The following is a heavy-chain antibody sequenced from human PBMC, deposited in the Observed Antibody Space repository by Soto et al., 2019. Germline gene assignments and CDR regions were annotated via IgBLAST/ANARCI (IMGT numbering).Heavy chain of an antibody. Sequence: SETLSLTCAVYGGSFSGYYWSWIRQPPGKGLEWIGEINHSGSTNYNPSLKSRVTISVDTSKNQFSLKLSSVTAADTAVYYCARRDYVWGSYRPGYGMDVWGQGTTVTVSS. J-gene: IGHJ6*02. D-gene: IGHD3-16*02. CDR3: ARRDYVWGSYRPGYGMDV. V-gene: IGHV4-34*01. CDR1: GGSFSGYY. CDR2: INHSGST.